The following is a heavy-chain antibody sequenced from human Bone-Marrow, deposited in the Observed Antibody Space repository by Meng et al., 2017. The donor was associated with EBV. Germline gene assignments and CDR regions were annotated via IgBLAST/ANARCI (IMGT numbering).Heavy chain of an antibody. D-gene: IGHD3-16*02. Sequence: GHAPEGGCGLLEPSGTPSLTCAVDGGSCSGYYWSWIRQPPGKGLEWIGEINHSGSTNYNPSLKSRVTISVDTSKNQFSLNLSSVTAADTSVYYCARGKSRDYIWGSYRIFDYWGQGTLVTVSS. J-gene: IGHJ4*02. CDR2: INHSGST. CDR1: GGSCSGYY. V-gene: IGHV4-34*01. CDR3: ARGKSRDYIWGSYRIFDY.